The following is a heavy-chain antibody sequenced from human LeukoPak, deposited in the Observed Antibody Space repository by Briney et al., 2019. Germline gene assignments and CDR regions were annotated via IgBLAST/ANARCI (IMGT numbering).Heavy chain of an antibody. CDR1: GFTFSSYG. CDR2: IRYDGNIK. CDR3: ARGTSITGTLDIADAFDI. J-gene: IGHJ3*02. Sequence: PGGSLRLSCGASGFTFSSYGMLWVRQSPGKGLEWVAFIRYDGNIKFYADSMKGRFTISRDNAKNSLYLQMNSLRAEDTAVYYCARGTSITGTLDIADAFDIWGQGTMVTVSS. D-gene: IGHD1-20*01. V-gene: IGHV3-30*02.